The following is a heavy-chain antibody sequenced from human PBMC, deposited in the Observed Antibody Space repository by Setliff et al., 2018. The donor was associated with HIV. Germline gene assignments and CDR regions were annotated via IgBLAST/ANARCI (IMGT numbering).Heavy chain of an antibody. Sequence: SETLSLTCTVSGDSISSYFWSWIRQSPGKGLEWIGFRSTTGSTNYNPSLRSRVTISVDPSKNQFSLKLNSVTAADTAVYCARLTRITTAGHWGQGTLVTVSS. CDR2: RSTTGST. D-gene: IGHD6-13*01. V-gene: IGHV4-4*08. CDR3: ARLTRITTAGH. CDR1: GDSISSYF. J-gene: IGHJ4*02.